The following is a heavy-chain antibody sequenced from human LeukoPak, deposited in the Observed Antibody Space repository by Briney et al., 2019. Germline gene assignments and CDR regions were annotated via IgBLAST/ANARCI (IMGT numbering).Heavy chain of an antibody. D-gene: IGHD5-18*01. J-gene: IGHJ4*02. CDR1: GFTFSSYA. CDR2: ISYDGSNK. CDR3: AREGIQLWLDY. Sequence: PGGSLRLSCAASGFTFSSYAMHWVRQAPGKGLEWVAVISYDGSNKYYADSVKGRFTISRDNSKNTLYLQMNSLRAKDTAVYYCAREGIQLWLDYWGQGTLVTVSS. V-gene: IGHV3-30-3*01.